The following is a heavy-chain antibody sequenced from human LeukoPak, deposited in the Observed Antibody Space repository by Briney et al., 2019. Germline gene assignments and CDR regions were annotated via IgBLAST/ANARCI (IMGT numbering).Heavy chain of an antibody. CDR2: IYPGDSDT. Sequence: GESLKISCKGSGYSFTSYWIGWVRQMPGKGLEWMGIIYPGDSDTRYSPSFQGQVTISADKSISTAYRQWSSLKASDTAMYYCARMSEHYYDSSGLTGYFDYWGQGTLVTVSS. CDR3: ARMSEHYYDSSGLTGYFDY. D-gene: IGHD3-22*01. V-gene: IGHV5-51*01. J-gene: IGHJ4*02. CDR1: GYSFTSYW.